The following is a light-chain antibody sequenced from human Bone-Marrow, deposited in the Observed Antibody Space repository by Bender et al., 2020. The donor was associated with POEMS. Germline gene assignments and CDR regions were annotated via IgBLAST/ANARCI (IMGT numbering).Light chain of an antibody. CDR1: NSNIGTNY. J-gene: IGLJ3*02. Sequence: QSVLTQTPSASGSPGQKITISCSGSNSNIGTNYVYWYQQLPGTAPKLLIYSSHRRPSEVPDRFSGSRSGTSASLAISGLQSEDEADYYCAVWDDSLNGWVFGGGTKLTVL. CDR3: AVWDDSLNGWV. V-gene: IGLV1-44*01. CDR2: SSH.